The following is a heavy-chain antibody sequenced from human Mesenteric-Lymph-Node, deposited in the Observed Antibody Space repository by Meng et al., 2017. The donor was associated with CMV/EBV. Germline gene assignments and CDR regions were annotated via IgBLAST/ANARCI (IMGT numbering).Heavy chain of an antibody. Sequence: GESLKISCVASEFTFDYYWMTWVRQAPGKGLEWVANIKRDGTEKYYVDSVKGRFTISRDNAKNSVFLQMSSLRVEDTAAYYCARDRRLPFLEWDAFDLWGQGTTVTVSS. V-gene: IGHV3-7*01. D-gene: IGHD3-3*01. CDR2: IKRDGTEK. CDR1: EFTFDYYW. J-gene: IGHJ3*01. CDR3: ARDRRLPFLEWDAFDL.